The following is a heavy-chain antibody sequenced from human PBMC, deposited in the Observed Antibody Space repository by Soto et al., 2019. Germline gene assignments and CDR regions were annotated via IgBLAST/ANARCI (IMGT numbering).Heavy chain of an antibody. J-gene: IGHJ6*03. CDR1: GGSISSYY. D-gene: IGHD6-19*01. CDR2: IYYSGST. V-gene: IGHV4-59*01. CDR3: ARGPRGSSGWYQEGYYYYYMDV. Sequence: PSETLSLTCTVSGGSISSYYWSWIRQPPGKGLEWIGYIYYSGSTNYNPSLKSRVTISVDTSKNQFSLKLSSVTAADTAVYYCARGPRGSSGWYQEGYYYYYMDVWGKGTTVTVSS.